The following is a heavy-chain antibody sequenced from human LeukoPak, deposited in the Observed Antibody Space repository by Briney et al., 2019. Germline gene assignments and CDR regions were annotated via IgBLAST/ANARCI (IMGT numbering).Heavy chain of an antibody. V-gene: IGHV3-7*01. CDR3: AKDSYSKGDF. Sequence: PGGSLRLSCAASGFTFSYHWMTWVRQPPGKGLEWVANIKNDGAVKNYVDSVKGRFTISRDNAKNSLYLQMSSLRAEDTAVYYCAKDSYSKGDFWGQGVLVTVSS. CDR2: IKNDGAVK. D-gene: IGHD6-13*01. CDR1: GFTFSYHW. J-gene: IGHJ4*02.